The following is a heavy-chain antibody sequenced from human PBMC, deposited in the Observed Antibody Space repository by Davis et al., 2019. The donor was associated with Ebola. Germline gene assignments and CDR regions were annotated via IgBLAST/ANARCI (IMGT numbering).Heavy chain of an antibody. Sequence: GGSLRLSCAASGFTFSSYSMNWVRQAPGKGLEWVAVIWYDGSNKYYADSVKGRFTISRDNSKNTLYLQMNSLRAEDTAVYYCAREDYPRGMDVWGQGTTVTVSS. CDR3: AREDYPRGMDV. J-gene: IGHJ6*02. CDR1: GFTFSSYS. D-gene: IGHD4-11*01. V-gene: IGHV3-33*08. CDR2: IWYDGSNK.